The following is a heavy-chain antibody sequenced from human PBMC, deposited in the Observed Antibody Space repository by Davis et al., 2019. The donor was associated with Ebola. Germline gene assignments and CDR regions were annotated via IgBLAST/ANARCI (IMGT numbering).Heavy chain of an antibody. CDR3: AKEEYCSSTSCYPYYFDY. CDR2: ISGSGGST. Sequence: PGGSLRLSCAASGFTFSSYAMSWVRQAPGKGLEWVSAISGSGGSTYYADSVKGRFTISRDNSKNTLYLQMNSLRAEDTAVYYCAKEEYCSSTSCYPYYFDYWGQGTLVTVSS. V-gene: IGHV3-23*01. CDR1: GFTFSSYA. D-gene: IGHD2-2*01. J-gene: IGHJ4*02.